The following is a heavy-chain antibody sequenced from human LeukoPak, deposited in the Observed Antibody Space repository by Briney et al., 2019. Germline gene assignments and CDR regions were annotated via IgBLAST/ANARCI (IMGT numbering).Heavy chain of an antibody. V-gene: IGHV1-18*01. Sequence: AAVKDSRKASLYPFTYIVIAWVRQAPGQGREWMGWISVYNGKTNYTQKFQGRFVMSTVTSTSTAYMELRSLRSDDTALYYCARDPTSPEYTSRDHYYYYHYLDVWGKGTTVTVSS. J-gene: IGHJ6*03. CDR2: ISVYNGKT. CDR1: LYPFTYIV. D-gene: IGHD6-13*01. CDR3: ARDPTSPEYTSRDHYYYYHYLDV.